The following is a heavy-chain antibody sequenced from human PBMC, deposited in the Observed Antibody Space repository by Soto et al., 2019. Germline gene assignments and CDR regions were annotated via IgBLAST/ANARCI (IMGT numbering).Heavy chain of an antibody. CDR2: ISGSGGST. CDR1: GFTFSSYA. D-gene: IGHD4-17*01. CDR3: AKVGYGDYYFDY. J-gene: IGHJ4*02. V-gene: IGHV3-23*01. Sequence: EVQLLESGGGLVQPGGSLRLSCAASGFTFSSYAMSWVRQAPGKGLEWVSAISGSGGSTYYADSVKGRFTISRDNSKNSLYLQMNSLRAEDTALYYCAKVGYGDYYFDYWGQGTLVTVSS.